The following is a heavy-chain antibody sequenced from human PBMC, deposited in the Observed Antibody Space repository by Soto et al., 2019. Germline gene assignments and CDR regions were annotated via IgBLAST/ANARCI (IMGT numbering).Heavy chain of an antibody. D-gene: IGHD3-22*01. CDR1: GFTFSSYG. CDR3: ARGGYYDSSGYPEYFDY. CDR2: IWYDGSNK. J-gene: IGHJ4*02. Sequence: PGGSLRLSCAASGFTFSSYGMHWVRQAPGKELEWVAVIWYDGSNKYYADSVKGRFTISRDNSKNTLYLQMNSLRAEDTAVYYCARGGYYDSSGYPEYFDYWGQGTLVTVSS. V-gene: IGHV3-33*01.